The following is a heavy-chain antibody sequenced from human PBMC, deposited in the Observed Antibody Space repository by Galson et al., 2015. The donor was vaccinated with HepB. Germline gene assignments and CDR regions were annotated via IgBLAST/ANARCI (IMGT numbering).Heavy chain of an antibody. V-gene: IGHV1-3*01. J-gene: IGHJ5*02. D-gene: IGHD6-13*01. CDR1: GYTFTSYA. CDR3: ARDGGYSSSWYNWFDP. Sequence: SVKVSCKASGYTFTSYAMHWVRQAPGQRLEWMGWINAGNGNTKYSQKFQGRVTITRDTSASTACMELSSLRPEDTAVYYCARDGGYSSSWYNWFDPWGQGTLVTVSS. CDR2: INAGNGNT.